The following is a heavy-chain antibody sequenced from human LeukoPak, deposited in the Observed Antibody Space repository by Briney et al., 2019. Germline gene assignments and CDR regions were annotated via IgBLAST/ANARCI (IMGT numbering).Heavy chain of an antibody. CDR2: IYHSGST. Sequence: PSETLSLTCTVSGYSISSGYYWGWIRQPPGKGLEWIGSIYHSGSTYYNPSLKSRVTISVDTSKNQFSLKLSSVTAADTAVYYCARTYGSGSHDYWGQGTLVTVSS. D-gene: IGHD3-10*01. CDR3: ARTYGSGSHDY. V-gene: IGHV4-38-2*02. J-gene: IGHJ4*02. CDR1: GYSISSGYY.